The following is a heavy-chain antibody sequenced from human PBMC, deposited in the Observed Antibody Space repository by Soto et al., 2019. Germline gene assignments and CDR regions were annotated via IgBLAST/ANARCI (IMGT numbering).Heavy chain of an antibody. V-gene: IGHV3-23*01. CDR3: AKDRGGILPYYFDD. J-gene: IGHJ4*02. Sequence: GGSLRLSCAASGFTFSSYAMSWVRQAPEKGLEWVSAISGSGGSTFYADSVKGRFTISRDNSKNTLYLQMNSLRAEDTAVYYCAKDRGGILPYYFDDWGQGTLVTVSS. D-gene: IGHD6-13*01. CDR2: ISGSGGST. CDR1: GFTFSSYA.